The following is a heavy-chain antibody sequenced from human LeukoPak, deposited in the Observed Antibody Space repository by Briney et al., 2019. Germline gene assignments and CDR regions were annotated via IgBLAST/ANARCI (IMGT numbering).Heavy chain of an antibody. D-gene: IGHD3-3*01. J-gene: IGHJ4*02. CDR1: GFTFDDYA. Sequence: GRPLRLSCAASGFTFDDYAMHWVRQAPGKGLEWVSGISWNNGSIGYADSVKGRFTISRGNAKNSLYLQMNSLRAEDTALYYCAKDLSTFGVVTTPDYWGQGTLVTVSS. V-gene: IGHV3-9*01. CDR2: ISWNNGSI. CDR3: AKDLSTFGVVTTPDY.